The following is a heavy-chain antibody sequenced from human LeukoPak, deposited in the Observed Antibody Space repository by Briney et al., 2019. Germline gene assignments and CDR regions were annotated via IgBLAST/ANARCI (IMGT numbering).Heavy chain of an antibody. D-gene: IGHD3-10*01. J-gene: IGHJ5*02. CDR2: IYYSGST. CDR3: ASGRGVIMLNWFDP. CDR1: GGSISSGGYY. Sequence: PSETLSLTCTVSGGSISSGGYYWSWIRQHPGKGLEWIGYIYYSGSTYYDPSLKSRVTISVDTSKNQFSLKLSSVTAADTAVYYCASGRGVIMLNWFDPWGQGTLVTVSS. V-gene: IGHV4-31*03.